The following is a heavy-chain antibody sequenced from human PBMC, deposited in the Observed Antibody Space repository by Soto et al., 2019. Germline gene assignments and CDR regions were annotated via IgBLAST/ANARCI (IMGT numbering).Heavy chain of an antibody. CDR2: IYYSGST. CDR1: GGSISSSSYY. J-gene: IGHJ4*02. D-gene: IGHD2-15*01. CDR3: ARHIYCSGGSCYPNYFDY. V-gene: IGHV4-39*01. Sequence: QLQLQESGPGLVKPSETLSLTCTVSGGSISSSSYYWGWIRQPPGKGLEWNGSIYYSGSTYYNPSLKSRVTISVDTSKNQFSLNLSSVTAADTAVYYCARHIYCSGGSCYPNYFDYWGQGTLVTVSS.